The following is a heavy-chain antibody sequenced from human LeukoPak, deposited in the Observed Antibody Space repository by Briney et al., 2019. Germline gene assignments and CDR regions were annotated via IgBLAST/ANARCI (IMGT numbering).Heavy chain of an antibody. CDR3: ALYCSGGSCYRGGFDY. D-gene: IGHD2-15*01. CDR1: GGSISSYY. J-gene: IGHJ4*02. Sequence: NPSETLSLTCTVSGGSISSYYWSWIRQPPGKGLEWIGYIYYSGSTNYNPSLKSRVTISVDTSKNQFSLKPSSVTAADTAVYYCALYCSGGSCYRGGFDYWGQGTLVTVSS. CDR2: IYYSGST. V-gene: IGHV4-59*08.